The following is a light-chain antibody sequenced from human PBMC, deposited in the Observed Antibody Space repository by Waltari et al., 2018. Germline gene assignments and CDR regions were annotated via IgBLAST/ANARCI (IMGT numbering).Light chain of an antibody. Sequence: DIQMTQAPSSLSASVGERVTVPCRASRSITRYFHWYQHKARKAPKLLIYAATNLQSGVSSRFSGSGSGTDFTLTITSLQPEDSATYYCQQSYDIPQTFGQGTKVEI. J-gene: IGKJ1*01. V-gene: IGKV1-39*01. CDR3: QQSYDIPQT. CDR2: AAT. CDR1: RSITRY.